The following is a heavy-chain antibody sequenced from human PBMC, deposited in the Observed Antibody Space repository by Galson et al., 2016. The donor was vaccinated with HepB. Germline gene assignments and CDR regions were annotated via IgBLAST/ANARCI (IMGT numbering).Heavy chain of an antibody. Sequence: SLRLSCAASGFTFSRDSMIWVRQAPGKGLEWVSSISSGSDGYIYYADSVKGRFAISRDNAKNSLLLQMNSLRAEDTAVYYRARVRYSSSWYVLWYFDLWGRGTLVTVSS. CDR3: ARVRYSSSWYVLWYFDL. V-gene: IGHV3-21*01. D-gene: IGHD6-13*01. CDR1: GFTFSRDS. CDR2: ISSGSDGYI. J-gene: IGHJ2*01.